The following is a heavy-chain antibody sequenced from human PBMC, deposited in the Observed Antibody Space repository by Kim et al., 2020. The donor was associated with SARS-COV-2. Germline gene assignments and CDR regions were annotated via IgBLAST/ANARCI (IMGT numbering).Heavy chain of an antibody. CDR3: AKDQGLLWFGEFLDAFDI. Sequence: GGSLRLSCAASGFTFSSYGMHWVRQAPGKGLEWVAVIWYDGSNKYYADSVKGRFTIYRDNSKKTLYLQMNSLRAEDTAVYYCAKDQGLLWFGEFLDAFDIWGQGTMVNVSS. D-gene: IGHD3-10*01. J-gene: IGHJ3*02. V-gene: IGHV3-33*06. CDR1: GFTFSSYG. CDR2: IWYDGSNK.